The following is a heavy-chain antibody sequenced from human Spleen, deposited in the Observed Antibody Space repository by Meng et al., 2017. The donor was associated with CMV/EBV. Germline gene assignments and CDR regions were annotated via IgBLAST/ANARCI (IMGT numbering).Heavy chain of an antibody. D-gene: IGHD3-22*01. CDR3: ARGKYYFDSSVDY. CDR2: ITSTSSTI. V-gene: IGHV3-48*04. Sequence: GGSLRLSCAASGFTFSSYSINWVRQAPGMGLEWLSYITSTSSTIYYADSVQGRFTISRDNAKNSLYLQMNSLRAEDTAVYYCARGKYYFDSSVDYWGQGTLVTVSS. CDR1: GFTFSSYS. J-gene: IGHJ4*02.